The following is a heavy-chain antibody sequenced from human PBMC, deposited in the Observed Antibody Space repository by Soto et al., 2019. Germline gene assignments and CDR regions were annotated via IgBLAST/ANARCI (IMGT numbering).Heavy chain of an antibody. CDR1: GGSISSGGYY. V-gene: IGHV4-31*03. CDR3: ARIKQQLVGNRWTNWFDP. Sequence: PSETLSLTCTVSGGSISSGGYYWSWIRQHPGKGLEWIGYIYYSGSTYYNPSLKSRVTISVDTSKNQFSLKLSSVTAADTAVYYCARIKQQLVGNRWTNWFDPWGQGTLVTVSS. CDR2: IYYSGST. D-gene: IGHD6-13*01. J-gene: IGHJ5*02.